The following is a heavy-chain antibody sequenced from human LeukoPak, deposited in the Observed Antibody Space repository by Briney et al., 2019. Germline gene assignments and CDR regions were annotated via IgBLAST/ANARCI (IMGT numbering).Heavy chain of an antibody. D-gene: IGHD3-3*01. CDR1: GGTFSSYA. V-gene: IGHV1-69*13. Sequence: SVKVSCKASGGTFSSYAISWVRQAPGQGLEWMGGIIPIFGTANYAQKFQGRVTITADESTSTAYMELSSLRSEDTAVYYCARGFYDFWSGYYQYYYYGMDVWGQGTTVTVSS. CDR2: IIPIFGTA. CDR3: ARGFYDFWSGYYQYYYYGMDV. J-gene: IGHJ6*02.